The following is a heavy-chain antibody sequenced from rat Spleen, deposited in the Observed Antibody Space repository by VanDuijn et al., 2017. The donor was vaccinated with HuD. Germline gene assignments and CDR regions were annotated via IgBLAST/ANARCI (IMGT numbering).Heavy chain of an antibody. CDR2: ISTRGGST. Sequence: EVQLVESGGDLVQPGRSVRLSCAASGFTFSNFPMAWVRQAPTKGLEWVATISTRGGSTYYRDSVKGRFTISRDNTKNTQYLQMDSLRSEDTATYYCVNTYYGYWFGYWGQGTLVTVSS. D-gene: IGHD1-9*01. CDR3: VNTYYGYWFGY. J-gene: IGHJ3*01. V-gene: IGHV5-46*01. CDR1: GFTFSNFP.